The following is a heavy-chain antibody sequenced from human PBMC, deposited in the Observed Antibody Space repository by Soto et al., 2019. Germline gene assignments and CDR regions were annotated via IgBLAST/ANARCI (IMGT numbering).Heavy chain of an antibody. D-gene: IGHD1-26*01. CDR1: GFTFSHYC. V-gene: IGHV3-30*03. J-gene: IGHJ4*02. CDR3: ARYSGKYQGPIDY. CDR2: ISHDGSNK. Sequence: QVQLVESGGGVVQPGRSLRLSCAASGFTFSHYCIHWVRQAPGKGLEWLAVISHDGSNKHYADSVKGRFTVSRDNSKNTLYLQMNSLRAEDTAVYFCARYSGKYQGPIDYWGQGTLVTVSS.